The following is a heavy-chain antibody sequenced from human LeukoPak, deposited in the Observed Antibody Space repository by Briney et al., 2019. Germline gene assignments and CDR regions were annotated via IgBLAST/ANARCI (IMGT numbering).Heavy chain of an antibody. CDR3: ARAAGAAAAGTWFDP. D-gene: IGHD6-13*01. Sequence: ASVKVSCKASGGTFSSYAISWVRQAPGQGLEWMGGIIPIFGTANYAQKFQGRVTITADESTSTAYMELSSLRSEDTAVYYCARAAGAAAAGTWFDPWGQGTLVTVSP. J-gene: IGHJ5*02. V-gene: IGHV1-69*01. CDR2: IIPIFGTA. CDR1: GGTFSSYA.